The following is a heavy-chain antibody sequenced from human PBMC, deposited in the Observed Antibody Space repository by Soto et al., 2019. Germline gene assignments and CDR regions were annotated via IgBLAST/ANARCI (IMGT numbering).Heavy chain of an antibody. CDR1: GFTIISNA. Sequence: PSETLSLTCAASGFTIISNAMYLFRQAPGKGLEWVSAISDRGDTTHYADSVKGRFTISRDTSKNTLYLQLNALRADDTAVYYCAKDKPGTTSFDYWGQGTLVTVSS. D-gene: IGHD1-1*01. CDR3: AKDKPGTTSFDY. V-gene: IGHV3-23*01. J-gene: IGHJ4*02. CDR2: ISDRGDTT.